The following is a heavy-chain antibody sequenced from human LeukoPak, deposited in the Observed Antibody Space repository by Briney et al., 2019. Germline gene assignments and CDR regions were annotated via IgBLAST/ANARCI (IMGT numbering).Heavy chain of an antibody. V-gene: IGHV4-59*01. CDR1: GGSISSYY. D-gene: IGHD6-19*01. CDR2: IYYSGST. J-gene: IGHJ5*02. CDR3: ARDYSSGWYWFDP. Sequence: PSETLSLTCTVSGGSISSYYWNWIRQPPGKGLEWIGYIYYSGSTNYNPSLKSRVTISVDTSKNLFSLKLSSVTAADTAVYYCARDYSSGWYWFDPWGQGTLVTVSS.